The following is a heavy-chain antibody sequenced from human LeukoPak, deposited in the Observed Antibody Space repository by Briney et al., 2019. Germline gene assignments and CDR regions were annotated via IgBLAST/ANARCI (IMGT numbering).Heavy chain of an antibody. D-gene: IGHD2-2*01. CDR1: GFTFSTYW. CDR2: INQDGTEK. V-gene: IGHV3-7*04. J-gene: IGHJ4*02. CDR3: ARSRGDY. Sequence: PGGSLRLSCTASGFTFSTYWMTWVRQAPGKGLEWVANINQDGTEKNCVDSVKGRFTISRDNAKNSLYLQMNSLRAEYTAVYYCARSRGDYWGQGTLVTVSS.